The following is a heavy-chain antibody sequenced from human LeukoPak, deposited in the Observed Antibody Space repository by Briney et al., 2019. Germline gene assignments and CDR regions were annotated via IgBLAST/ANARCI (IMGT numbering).Heavy chain of an antibody. CDR3: ARGQFSAFDI. Sequence: SETLSLTCTVSGGSISSYYWSWIRQPPGKGLEWIGYIYYSGSTNYNPSLKSRVTISVDTSKNQFSLQLNSVTPEDTAVYYCARGQFSAFDIWGRGTVVIVFS. CDR2: IYYSGST. D-gene: IGHD5-24*01. J-gene: IGHJ3*02. V-gene: IGHV4-59*12. CDR1: GGSISSYY.